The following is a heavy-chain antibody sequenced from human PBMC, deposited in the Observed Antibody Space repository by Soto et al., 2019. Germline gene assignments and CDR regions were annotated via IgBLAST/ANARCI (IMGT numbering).Heavy chain of an antibody. CDR3: ARHRDDYSSSSWYYYGMDV. Sequence: LKLSCKGSGYSFTSYWIGWVRQMPGKGLEWMGIIYPGDSDTRYSPSCQGQVTISADKTISTAYLQWSSLKASDTAMYYCARHRDDYSSSSWYYYGMDVWGQGTTVTVSS. D-gene: IGHD6-6*01. V-gene: IGHV5-51*01. CDR1: GYSFTSYW. CDR2: IYPGDSDT. J-gene: IGHJ6*02.